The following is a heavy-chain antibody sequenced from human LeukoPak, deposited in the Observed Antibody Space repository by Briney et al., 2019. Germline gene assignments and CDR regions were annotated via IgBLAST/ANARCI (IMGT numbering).Heavy chain of an antibody. V-gene: IGHV3-7*01. CDR2: IEQDGSEK. Sequence: GGSLRLSCAASGFTFGSYWMSWVRQAPGKGLEWVASIEQDGSEKYYVDSVKGRFSISRDNAKNSLFLQVNSLRVEDTAVYYCGRGGPSYQSSGGEWYFDLWGRGTLVTVSS. CDR1: GFTFGSYW. D-gene: IGHD3-22*01. J-gene: IGHJ2*01. CDR3: GRGGPSYQSSGGEWYFDL.